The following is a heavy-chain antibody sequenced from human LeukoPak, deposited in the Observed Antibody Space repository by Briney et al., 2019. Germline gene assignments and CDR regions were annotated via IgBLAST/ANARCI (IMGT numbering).Heavy chain of an antibody. D-gene: IGHD5-12*01. CDR1: GFTFRNYY. J-gene: IGHJ4*02. Sequence: GGSLRLSCAASGFTFRNYYMHWVRQAPGKGLEWVAVISLDGNNEYYADSVKGRFSLSRDNSMNTLYLQLNSLRTEDTAMYYCARGPLDSGYTYFDYWGQGTLVSVAS. V-gene: IGHV3-30-3*01. CDR2: ISLDGNNE. CDR3: ARGPLDSGYTYFDY.